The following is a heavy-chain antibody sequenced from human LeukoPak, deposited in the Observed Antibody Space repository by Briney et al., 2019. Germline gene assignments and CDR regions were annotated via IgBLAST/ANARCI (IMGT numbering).Heavy chain of an antibody. CDR2: IYHSGST. D-gene: IGHD5-12*01. J-gene: IGHJ6*02. V-gene: IGHV4-38-2*02. CDR3: ARELIVATIDDYYYGMDV. CDR1: GYSISSGYY. Sequence: SETLSLTCTVSGYSISSGYYWGWIRQPPGKGLEWIGSIYHSGSTYYNPSLKSRVTISVDTSKNQFSLKLSSVTAADTAVYYCARELIVATIDDYYYGMDVWGQGTTVTVSS.